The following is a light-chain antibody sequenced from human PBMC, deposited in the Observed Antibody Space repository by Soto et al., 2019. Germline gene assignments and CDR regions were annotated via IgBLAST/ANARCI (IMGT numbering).Light chain of an antibody. CDR1: GSNIGPNY. V-gene: IGLV1-47*02. Sequence: QPVLTQPPSASGTPGQRVTMSCSGSGSNIGPNYVYWFQQFPGTAPKLLIYNNDQRPSGVPDRFSGSKSRTSASLDISGLRSEDEADYYCAAWDDSLSGRVFGGGTKVTVL. CDR2: NND. CDR3: AAWDDSLSGRV. J-gene: IGLJ3*02.